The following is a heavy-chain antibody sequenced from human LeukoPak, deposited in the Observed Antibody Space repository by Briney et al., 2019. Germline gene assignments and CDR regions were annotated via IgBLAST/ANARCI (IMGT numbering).Heavy chain of an antibody. V-gene: IGHV4-61*08. J-gene: IGHJ3*02. D-gene: IGHD6-13*01. CDR1: GVSISSGGYY. Sequence: SETLSLTCTVSGVSISSGGYYWSWLRQHPGKGLEWIGYIYYSGSTNYNPSLKSRATISVDTSKNQFSLKLSSVTAADTAVYYCAGYSSSHDAFDIWGQGTMVTVSS. CDR3: AGYSSSHDAFDI. CDR2: IYYSGST.